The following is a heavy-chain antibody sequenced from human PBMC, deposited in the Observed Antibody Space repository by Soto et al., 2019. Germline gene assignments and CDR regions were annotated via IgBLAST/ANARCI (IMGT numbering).Heavy chain of an antibody. J-gene: IGHJ4*02. CDR2: IHYRGST. CDR3: ARSIRGDFDSSGYYWPDYFDH. D-gene: IGHD3-22*01. Sequence: SETLSLTCTVSGGSFSDHYWSWIRQPPGKGLEWIGYIHYRGSTNYNPSLKSRVTTSVDMSKKQVSLRLSSVTAADTAMYYCARSIRGDFDSSGYYWPDYFDHWGQGTPVTVS. V-gene: IGHV4-59*11. CDR1: GGSFSDHY.